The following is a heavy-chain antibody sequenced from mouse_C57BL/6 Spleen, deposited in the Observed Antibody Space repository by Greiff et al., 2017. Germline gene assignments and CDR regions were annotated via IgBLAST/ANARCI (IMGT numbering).Heavy chain of an antibody. J-gene: IGHJ2*01. CDR3: TGRGNYMYYFDY. Sequence: EVKLEESGGGLVQPGGSMKLSCVASGFTFSNYWMNWVRQSPEKGLEWVAQIRLKSDNYATHYAESVKGRFTISRDDSKSSVYLQMNNLRAEDTGIYYCTGRGNYMYYFDYWGQGTTLTVSS. V-gene: IGHV6-3*01. CDR2: IRLKSDNYAT. CDR1: GFTFSNYW. D-gene: IGHD2-1*01.